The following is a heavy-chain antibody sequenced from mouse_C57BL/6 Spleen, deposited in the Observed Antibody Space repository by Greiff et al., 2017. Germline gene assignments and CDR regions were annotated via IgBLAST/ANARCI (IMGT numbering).Heavy chain of an antibody. CDR3: AKSGIYYDYDGGFDY. D-gene: IGHD2-4*01. Sequence: EVQLVESGPELVKPGDSVKISCKASGYSFTGYFMNWVMQSHGKSLEWIGRINPYNGDTFYNQKFKGKATLTVDKSSSTAHMERRSLTSEDSAVYYCAKSGIYYDYDGGFDYWGQGTTLTVSS. J-gene: IGHJ2*01. CDR2: INPYNGDT. CDR1: GYSFTGYF. V-gene: IGHV1-20*01.